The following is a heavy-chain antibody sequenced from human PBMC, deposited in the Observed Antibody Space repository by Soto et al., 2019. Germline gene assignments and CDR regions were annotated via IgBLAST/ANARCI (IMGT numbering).Heavy chain of an antibody. CDR2: ISAHNGNT. CDR3: ARGRYGDY. Sequence: QVHLVQSGAEVKKPGASVKVSCKGSGYTFTSYGITWVRQAPGQGLEWMGWISAHNGNTDSAQKPKGRVTVTRDTSTSTAYMELRSLRSDDKAVYYCARGRYGDYWGQGALVTVSS. D-gene: IGHD1-1*01. J-gene: IGHJ4*02. V-gene: IGHV1-18*01. CDR1: GYTFTSYG.